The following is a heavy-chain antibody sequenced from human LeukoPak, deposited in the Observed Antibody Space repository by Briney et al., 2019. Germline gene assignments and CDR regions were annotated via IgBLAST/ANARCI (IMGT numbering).Heavy chain of an antibody. V-gene: IGHV1-2*06. CDR2: INPNSGDT. CDR1: GYTFTGYY. J-gene: IGHJ4*02. Sequence: SVKVSCKASGYTFTGYYMHWVRQAPGQGLEWMGRINPNSGDTNYAQKFQGRVTMTRDTSISTAYMELSRLRSDDTAVYYCARDVREPFFDYWGQGTLVTVSS. CDR3: ARDVREPFFDY. D-gene: IGHD1-14*01.